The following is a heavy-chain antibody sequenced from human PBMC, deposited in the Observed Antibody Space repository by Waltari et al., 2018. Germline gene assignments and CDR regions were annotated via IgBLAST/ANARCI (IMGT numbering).Heavy chain of an antibody. V-gene: IGHV1-2*02. CDR1: GYTFTGYY. CDR3: ARDLPNSSGYYAFDI. Sequence: QVQLVQSGAEVKKPGASVKVSCKASGYTFTGYYMHWVRQATGQGLEWMGWINPNSGGTNYAQKFQGRVTMTRDTSISTAYMELSRLRSDDTAVYYCARDLPNSSGYYAFDIWGQGTMVTVSS. J-gene: IGHJ3*02. D-gene: IGHD3-22*01. CDR2: INPNSGGT.